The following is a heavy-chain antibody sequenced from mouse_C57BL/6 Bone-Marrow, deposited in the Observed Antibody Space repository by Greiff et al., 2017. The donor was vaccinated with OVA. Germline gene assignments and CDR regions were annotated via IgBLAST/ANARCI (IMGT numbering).Heavy chain of an antibody. CDR2: IDTFDSET. V-gene: IGHV1-52*01. J-gene: IGHJ2*01. D-gene: IGHD3-2*02. Sequence: VQLQQPGAELGRPGSSVKLSCKASGYIFTSYWLHWVKQRPIQGLEWIGKIDTFDSETHYNQKFKDKATFTVDKSYSTAYMQLSSLTSEDSAVYYCARGGEIRLRGGYYFDDWGKGTTLTVSS. CDR1: GYIFTSYW. CDR3: ARGGEIRLRGGYYFDD.